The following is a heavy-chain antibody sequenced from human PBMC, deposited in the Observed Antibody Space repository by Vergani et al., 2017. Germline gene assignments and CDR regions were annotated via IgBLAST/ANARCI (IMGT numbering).Heavy chain of an antibody. CDR1: GFTFGDYA. D-gene: IGHD3-3*01. Sequence: EVQLVESGGGLVKPGRSLRLSCTASGFTFGDYAMSWFRQAPGKGLEWVGFIRSKAYGGTTEYAASVKGRFTISRDDSKSIAYLQMNSLKTEDTAVYYCTRDEEDLRFWEWQHGIWFDPWGQGTLVTVSS. CDR3: TRDEEDLRFWEWQHGIWFDP. CDR2: IRSKAYGGTT. V-gene: IGHV3-49*05. J-gene: IGHJ5*02.